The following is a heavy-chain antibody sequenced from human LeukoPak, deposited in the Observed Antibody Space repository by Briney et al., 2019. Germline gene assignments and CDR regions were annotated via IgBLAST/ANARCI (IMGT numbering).Heavy chain of an antibody. J-gene: IGHJ3*02. CDR1: GGSIRSYY. CDR3: ARSDIYCSGGTCPPNTFDAFDI. Sequence: SETLSLTCTVSGGSIRSYYWSWIRQPPGEGLEWIGYIYYSGSTNCNPSLKSRVAISVDTSKNKFSLKLSSVTAADTAVYYCARSDIYCSGGTCPPNTFDAFDIWGQGTMVTVSS. CDR2: IYYSGST. V-gene: IGHV4-59*01. D-gene: IGHD2-15*01.